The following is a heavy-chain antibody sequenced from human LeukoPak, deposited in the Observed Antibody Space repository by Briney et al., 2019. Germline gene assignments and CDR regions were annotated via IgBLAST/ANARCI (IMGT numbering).Heavy chain of an antibody. CDR1: GFSFGGFA. D-gene: IGHD6-19*01. CDR2: ISGSGAST. J-gene: IGHJ4*02. Sequence: PGGSLRLSCAAPGFSFGGFAMSWVRQAPGKGLEWVTGISGSGASTNYADSVKGRFTTSRDNSMNTVHLQINSLRAEDTAVYYCAKGYRGYSSAHLDSWGQGVLVTVSS. CDR3: AKGYRGYSSAHLDS. V-gene: IGHV3-23*01.